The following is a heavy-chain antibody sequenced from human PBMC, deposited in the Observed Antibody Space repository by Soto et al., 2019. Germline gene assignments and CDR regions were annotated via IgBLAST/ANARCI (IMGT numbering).Heavy chain of an antibody. CDR2: INPSGGST. CDR3: ARDVTPIPGDVFPDRYFDL. V-gene: IGHV1-46*01. D-gene: IGHD7-27*01. Sequence: GASVKVSCKASGYTFTSYYMHWVRQAPEQGLEWMGIINPSGGSTSYAQKFQGRVTMTRDTSTSTVYMELSSLRSEDTAVYYCARDVTPIPGDVFPDRYFDLWGRGTLVTVSS. CDR1: GYTFTSYY. J-gene: IGHJ2*01.